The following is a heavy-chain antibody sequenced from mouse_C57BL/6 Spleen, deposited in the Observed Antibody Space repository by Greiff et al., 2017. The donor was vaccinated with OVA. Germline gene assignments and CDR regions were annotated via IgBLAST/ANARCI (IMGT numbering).Heavy chain of an antibody. CDR2: SRNKANDYTT. V-gene: IGHV7-1*01. Sequence: EVQLVESGGGLVQSGRSLRLSCATSGFTFSDFYMEWVRQAPGKGLEWIAASRNKANDYTTEYSASVKGRFIVSRDTSQSILYLQMNALRAEDTAIYYCARDAFLDSSGPFAYWGQGTLVTVSA. D-gene: IGHD3-2*02. CDR1: GFTFSDFY. J-gene: IGHJ3*01. CDR3: ARDAFLDSSGPFAY.